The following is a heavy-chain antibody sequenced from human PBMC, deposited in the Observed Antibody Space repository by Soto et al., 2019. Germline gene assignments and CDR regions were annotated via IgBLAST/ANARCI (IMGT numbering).Heavy chain of an antibody. CDR3: ARGIVVVIPSDYYYYGMDV. CDR2: MNPNSGNT. D-gene: IGHD3-22*01. J-gene: IGHJ6*02. Sequence: QVQLVQFGAEVKKPGASVKVSCKASGYTFTSYDINWVRQATGQGLEWMGWMNPNSGNTGYAQKFQGRVTMTRNTSISTAYMELSSLRSEDTAVYYCARGIVVVIPSDYYYYGMDVWGQGTTVTVSS. V-gene: IGHV1-8*01. CDR1: GYTFTSYD.